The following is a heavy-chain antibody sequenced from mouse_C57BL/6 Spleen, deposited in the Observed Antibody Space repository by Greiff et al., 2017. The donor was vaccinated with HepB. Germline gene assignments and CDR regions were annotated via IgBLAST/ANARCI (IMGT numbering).Heavy chain of an antibody. CDR2: IDPSDSYT. Sequence: QVQLQQPGAELVRPGTSVKLSCKASGYTFTSYWMHWVKQRPGQGLEWIGVIDPSDSYTNYNQKFKGKATLTVDTSSSTAYMRLSSLTSEDSAVYYCARPYDYDGDWYFDVWGTGTTVTVSS. J-gene: IGHJ1*03. CDR3: ARPYDYDGDWYFDV. D-gene: IGHD2-4*01. CDR1: GYTFTSYW. V-gene: IGHV1-59*01.